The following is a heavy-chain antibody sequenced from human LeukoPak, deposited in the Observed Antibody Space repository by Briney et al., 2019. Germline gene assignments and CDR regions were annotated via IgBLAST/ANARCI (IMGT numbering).Heavy chain of an antibody. CDR2: IKQDGSEK. CDR3: ARDRRAYGDYPFDY. J-gene: IGHJ4*02. V-gene: IGHV3-7*01. CDR1: GFTFSSYW. Sequence: GGSLRLSCAASGFTFSSYWLSWVGRAPGKGRRGLANIKQDGSEKYYVDSVKGRFTISRDNAKNSLYLQMNSLRAEDTAVYYCARDRRAYGDYPFDYWGQGTLVTVSS. D-gene: IGHD4-17*01.